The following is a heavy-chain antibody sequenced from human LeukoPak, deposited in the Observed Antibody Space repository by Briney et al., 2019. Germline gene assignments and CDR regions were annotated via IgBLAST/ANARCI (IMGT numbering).Heavy chain of an antibody. J-gene: IGHJ5*02. CDR1: GFTFSDYY. CDR2: ISSSGSTI. Sequence: PGGSLRLSCAACGFTFSDYYMSWIRQAPGKGLEWVSYISSSGSTIYYADSVKGRFTISRDNAKNSLYLQMNSLRAEDTAVYYCASSRYDLNWFDPWGQGTLVTVSS. D-gene: IGHD3-16*01. V-gene: IGHV3-11*01. CDR3: ASSRYDLNWFDP.